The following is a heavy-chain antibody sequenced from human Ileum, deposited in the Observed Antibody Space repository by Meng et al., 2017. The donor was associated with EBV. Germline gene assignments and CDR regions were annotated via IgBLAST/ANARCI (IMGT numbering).Heavy chain of an antibody. CDR1: DDSTIRCTW. J-gene: IGHJ4*02. V-gene: IGHV4-4*02. CDR3: ARGEDYTWDV. Sequence: HVRESGQCRVRILGSLSLTCRCSDDSTIRCTWWSWVRQPPGKGLEWMGEILHAGVTNYNPSLKSRVSMSVDRSRIQASLNLNSVTAADTAIYYCARGEDYTWDVWGQGILVTVSS. CDR2: ILHAGVT. D-gene: IGHD3-16*01.